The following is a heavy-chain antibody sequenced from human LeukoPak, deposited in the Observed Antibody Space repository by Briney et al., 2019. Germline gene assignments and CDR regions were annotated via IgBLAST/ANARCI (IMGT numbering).Heavy chain of an antibody. Sequence: GSLRLSCAASGFTSDDYGMSWVRQAPGKGLEWVSGINWNGGSTGYADSVQGRFSISRDNDKNSLYLQMNSLRAEDTALYYCARGTKNSYYYDSSGYRHYYYYYYMDVWGKGTTVTVSS. V-gene: IGHV3-20*04. D-gene: IGHD3-22*01. CDR3: ARGTKNSYYYDSSGYRHYYYYYYMDV. CDR1: GFTSDDYG. J-gene: IGHJ6*03. CDR2: INWNGGST.